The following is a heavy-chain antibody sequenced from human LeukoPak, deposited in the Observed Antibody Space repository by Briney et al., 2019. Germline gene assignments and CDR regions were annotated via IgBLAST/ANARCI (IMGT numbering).Heavy chain of an antibody. CDR1: GITFSSYA. Sequence: PGGSLRLSCVASGITFSSYAMNWVRQAPGEGLEWVSATTGSGRNTYYADSVKGRFTISRDNSKNTLYLQMNSLRAEDTAVYYCARDFHWGQGTLVTVSS. CDR3: ARDFH. CDR2: TTGSGRNT. D-gene: IGHD2/OR15-2a*01. V-gene: IGHV3-23*01. J-gene: IGHJ4*02.